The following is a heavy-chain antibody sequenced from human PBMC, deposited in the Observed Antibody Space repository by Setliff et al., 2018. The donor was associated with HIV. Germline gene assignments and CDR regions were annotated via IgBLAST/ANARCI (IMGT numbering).Heavy chain of an antibody. V-gene: IGHV4-39*07. CDR1: GDSITSTNYY. CDR2: ISYSGST. Sequence: LSLTCTVSGDSITSTNYYWGWIRQPQGKGLEWIGSISYSGSTDYKSSLKSRVAISVDASKNHFSLKLSSVTAADTAVYYCARCPVLLWFWKISGVDWFDPWGQGTLVTVSS. CDR3: ARCPVLLWFWKISGVDWFDP. D-gene: IGHD3-10*01. J-gene: IGHJ5*02.